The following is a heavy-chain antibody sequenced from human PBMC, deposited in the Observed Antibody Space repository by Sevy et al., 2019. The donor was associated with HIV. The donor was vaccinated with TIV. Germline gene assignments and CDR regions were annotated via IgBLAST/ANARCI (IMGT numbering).Heavy chain of an antibody. J-gene: IGHJ6*02. CDR3: ARDDSDGDYPYYYYGMDV. CDR2: ISSSSSTI. CDR1: GFTFSSYS. Sequence: GGSLRLSCAASGFTFSSYSMNWVRQAPGKGLEWVSYISSSSSTIYYADSVKGRFTISRDIAKNSLYLQMNSLRAEDTAVYYCARDDSDGDYPYYYYGMDVWGQGTTVTVSS. D-gene: IGHD4-17*01. V-gene: IGHV3-48*01.